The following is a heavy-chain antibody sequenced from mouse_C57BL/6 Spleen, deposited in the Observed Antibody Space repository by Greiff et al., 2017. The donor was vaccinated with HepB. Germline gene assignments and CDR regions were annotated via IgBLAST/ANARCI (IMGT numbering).Heavy chain of an antibody. V-gene: IGHV1-64*01. Sequence: QVQLQQPGAELVKPGASVKLSCKASGYTFTSYWMHWVKQRPGQGLEWIGMIHPNSGSTNYNEKFKSKATLTVDKSSSTAYMQLSSLTSEDSAVYYCASPITTVVSYYFDYWGQGTTLTVSS. CDR2: IHPNSGST. J-gene: IGHJ2*01. CDR1: GYTFTSYW. D-gene: IGHD1-1*01. CDR3: ASPITTVVSYYFDY.